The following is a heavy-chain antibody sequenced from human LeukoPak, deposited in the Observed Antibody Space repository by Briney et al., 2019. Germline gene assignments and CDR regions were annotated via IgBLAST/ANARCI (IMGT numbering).Heavy chain of an antibody. D-gene: IGHD6-13*01. CDR1: AFTFSSFE. Sequence: GGSLRLSCTASAFTFSSFEMSWVRQAPGKGLEWVSYISSSGSAIYYADSVKGRFTISRDSAENSLYLQMNSLRDEDTAIYYCARGPGYSSSWYPRYFDYWGQGTQVTVSS. CDR2: ISSSGSAI. J-gene: IGHJ4*02. V-gene: IGHV3-48*03. CDR3: ARGPGYSSSWYPRYFDY.